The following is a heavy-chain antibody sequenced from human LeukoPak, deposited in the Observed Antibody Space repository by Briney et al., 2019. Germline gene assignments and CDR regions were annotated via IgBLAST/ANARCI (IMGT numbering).Heavy chain of an antibody. D-gene: IGHD3-22*01. CDR2: IYSGGST. V-gene: IGHV3-66*01. J-gene: IGHJ4*02. Sequence: GGSLRLSCAASGFTVSSNYMSWVRQAPGKGLEWVSVIYSGGSTYYADSVKGRFTISRDNSKNTLYLQMSSLRAEDTAVYYCTGLYYDSSGYYYWGQGTLVTVSS. CDR3: TGLYYDSSGYYY. CDR1: GFTVSSNY.